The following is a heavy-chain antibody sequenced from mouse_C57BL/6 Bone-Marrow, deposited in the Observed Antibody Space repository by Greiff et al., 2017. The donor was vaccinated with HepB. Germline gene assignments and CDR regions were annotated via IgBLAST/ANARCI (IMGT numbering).Heavy chain of an antibody. CDR1: EYEFPSHD. CDR3: ARLYGNYPYYYAMDY. D-gene: IGHD2-1*01. CDR2: INSDGGST. J-gene: IGHJ4*01. V-gene: IGHV5-2*01. Sequence: EVQLKESGGGLVQPGESLKLSCESNEYEFPSHDMSWVRKTPEKRLELVAAINSDGGSTYYPDTMERRFIISRDNTKKTLYLQMSSMRSEDTALYYCARLYGNYPYYYAMDYWGQGTSVTVSS.